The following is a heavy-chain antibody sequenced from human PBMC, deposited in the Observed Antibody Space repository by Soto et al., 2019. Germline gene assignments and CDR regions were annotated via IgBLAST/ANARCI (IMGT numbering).Heavy chain of an antibody. CDR1: GGTFSSYA. Sequence: GASVKVSCKASGGTFSSYAISRVRQAPGQGLEWMGGIIPIFGTANYAQKFQGRVTITADKSTSTAYMELSSLRSEDTAVYYCARDRIEDTYYYYGMDVWGQGTTVTVSS. V-gene: IGHV1-69*06. CDR2: IIPIFGTA. J-gene: IGHJ6*02. CDR3: ARDRIEDTYYYYGMDV.